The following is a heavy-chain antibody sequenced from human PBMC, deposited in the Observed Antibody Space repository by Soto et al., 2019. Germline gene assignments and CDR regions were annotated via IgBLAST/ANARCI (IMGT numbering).Heavy chain of an antibody. V-gene: IGHV1-18*04. D-gene: IGHD3-22*01. CDR1: GYTFTSYG. J-gene: IGHJ3*02. CDR2: ISAYNGNT. Sequence: ASVKVSCKASGYTFTSYGISWVRQAPGQGLEWMGWISAYNGNTNYAQKLQGRVTMTTDTSTSAAYMELRSLRSDDTAVYYCARDGTYYYDSSHKAHDAFDIWGQGTMVTVSS. CDR3: ARDGTYYYDSSHKAHDAFDI.